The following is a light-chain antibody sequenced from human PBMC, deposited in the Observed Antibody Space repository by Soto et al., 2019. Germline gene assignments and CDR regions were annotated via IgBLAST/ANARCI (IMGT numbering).Light chain of an antibody. V-gene: IGLV2-14*01. CDR3: ISYTTSSTYV. CDR2: DVT. Sequence: QSALTQPASVSGSPGQSIAISCTGTSSDVGGYNFVSWYQQHPGNAPKLILYDVTNRPLGVSDRFSGSKSGNTASLTISGLHADDEADYYCISYTTSSTYVFGTGTKVTVL. J-gene: IGLJ1*01. CDR1: SSDVGGYNF.